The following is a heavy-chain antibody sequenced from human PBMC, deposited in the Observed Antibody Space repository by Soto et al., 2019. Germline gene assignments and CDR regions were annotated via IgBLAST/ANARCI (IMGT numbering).Heavy chain of an antibody. CDR3: ASYGDYVGCFDY. CDR1: GFTFSSYA. Sequence: VQLLESGGGLVQPGGSLRLSCAASGFTFSSYAMSWVRQAPGKGLEWVSAISGSGGSTYYADSVKGRFTISRDNSKNTLYLQMNSLRAEDTAVYYCASYGDYVGCFDYWGQGTLVTVSS. D-gene: IGHD4-17*01. CDR2: ISGSGGST. J-gene: IGHJ4*02. V-gene: IGHV3-23*01.